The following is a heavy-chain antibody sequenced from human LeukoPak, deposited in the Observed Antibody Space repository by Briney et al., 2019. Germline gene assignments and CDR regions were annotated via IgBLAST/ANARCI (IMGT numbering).Heavy chain of an antibody. D-gene: IGHD7-27*01. J-gene: IGHJ4*02. CDR1: GYTFTSYA. V-gene: IGHV1-3*01. CDR3: VRTPPNWGADF. Sequence: ASVKVSCKASGYTFTSYAMHWVRQAPGQRLEWMGWINAGNGNTKYSQKFQGRVTMTRDTSTGTAYLELSSLRSVDSAVYYCVRTPPNWGADFWGQGTLVTVSS. CDR2: INAGNGNT.